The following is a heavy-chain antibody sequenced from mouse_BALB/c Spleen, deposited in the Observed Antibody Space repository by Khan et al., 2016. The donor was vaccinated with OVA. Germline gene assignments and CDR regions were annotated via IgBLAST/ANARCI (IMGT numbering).Heavy chain of an antibody. CDR1: GYTFTSYW. CDR2: INPTSGYT. V-gene: IGHV1-7*01. Sequence: VKLQESGAELAKPGASVKMSCTASGYTFTSYWMHWIKQRPGQGLEWIGYINPTSGYTDYNQTFKDKATLTADKSSSTAYMQLSSLTSDDSAVYYCARDRIDYWGQGTALTVSS. CDR3: ARDRIDY. J-gene: IGHJ2*01.